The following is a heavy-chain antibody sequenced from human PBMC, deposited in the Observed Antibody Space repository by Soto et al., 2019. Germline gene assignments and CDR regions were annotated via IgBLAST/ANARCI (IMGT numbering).Heavy chain of an antibody. D-gene: IGHD3-16*01. J-gene: IGHJ4*02. Sequence: QVQLQESGPGLVKPSQTLSLTCSVSGGSLSSAGYRWSWIRQHPGEGLEWIGFMYNSGSTSYNPSLKSRVSISVDMSTNQFSRELRSVTAADTAVYYCAGGGDTPKVDFWGQGTLVTVSS. CDR1: GGSLSSAGYR. CDR2: MYNSGST. V-gene: IGHV4-31*03. CDR3: AGGGDTPKVDF.